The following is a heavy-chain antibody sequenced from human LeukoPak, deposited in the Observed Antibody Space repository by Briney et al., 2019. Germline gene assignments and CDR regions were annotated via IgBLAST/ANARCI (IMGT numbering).Heavy chain of an antibody. V-gene: IGHV3-48*01. CDR3: AKSAAWYDSSRLAGGDY. CDR2: VSSSSSTI. D-gene: IGHD3-22*01. Sequence: PGGSLRLSCAASGFTFSTYSMNWVRQAPGKGLEWVSYVSSSSSTIYYADSVKGRFTISRDNSKNTLYLQMNSLRAEDTAVYYCAKSAAWYDSSRLAGGDYWGQGTLVTVSS. J-gene: IGHJ4*02. CDR1: GFTFSTYS.